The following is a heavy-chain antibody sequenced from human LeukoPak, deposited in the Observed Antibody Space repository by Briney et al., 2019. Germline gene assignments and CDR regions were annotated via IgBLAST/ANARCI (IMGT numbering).Heavy chain of an antibody. CDR3: ARVHAYDSSGYYYAPPTSDY. J-gene: IGHJ4*02. Sequence: GASVKVSCKASGYTFTSYDINWVRQATGQGLEWMGWMNPNSGNTGYAQKFQGRVTMTRNTSISTAYMELSSLRSEDTAVYYCARVHAYDSSGYYYAPPTSDYWGQGTLVTVSS. CDR1: GYTFTSYD. CDR2: MNPNSGNT. D-gene: IGHD3-22*01. V-gene: IGHV1-8*01.